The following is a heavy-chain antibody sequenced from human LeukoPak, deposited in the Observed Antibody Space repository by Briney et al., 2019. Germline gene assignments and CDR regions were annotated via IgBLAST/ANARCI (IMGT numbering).Heavy chain of an antibody. CDR3: ARDRPGIAAAATDY. V-gene: IGHV1-18*01. J-gene: IGHJ4*02. Sequence: ASVKVSCKASGYTFTSYGISWVRQAPGQGLEWMGWISAYNGNTNYAQKLQGRVTMTTDTSTSTAYMELRGLRSDDTAVYYCARDRPGIAAAATDYWGQGTLVTVSS. D-gene: IGHD6-13*01. CDR2: ISAYNGNT. CDR1: GYTFTSYG.